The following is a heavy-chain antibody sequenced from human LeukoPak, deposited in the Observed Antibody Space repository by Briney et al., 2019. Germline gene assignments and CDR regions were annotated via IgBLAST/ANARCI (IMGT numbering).Heavy chain of an antibody. D-gene: IGHD5-24*01. CDR1: GYIFTGYY. J-gene: IGHJ3*02. CDR3: ARGLQETLGWLKAFSAFDI. Sequence: GASVKVSCKASGYIFTGYYMHWVRQAPGQGLEWMGWINPNSGDTNYAQMLQGRVTMTTDTSTSTAYMELRSLRSDDTAVYYCARGLQETLGWLKAFSAFDIWGQGTMVTVSS. CDR2: INPNSGDT. V-gene: IGHV1-2*02.